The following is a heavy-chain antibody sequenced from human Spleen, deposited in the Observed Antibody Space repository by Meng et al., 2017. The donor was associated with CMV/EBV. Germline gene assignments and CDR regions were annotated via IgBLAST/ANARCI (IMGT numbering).Heavy chain of an antibody. CDR2: ISYDANND. CDR1: GFTFSTYP. CDR3: ARGGADDS. Sequence: GESLKISCAASGFTFSTYPMHWVRQAPGKGLEWLAVISYDANNDYYAGSVKGRFTISRHNSKNTLYLVMNSLRAEDTAVYYCARGGADDSWGQGTLVTVSS. V-gene: IGHV3-30*04. D-gene: IGHD1-26*01. J-gene: IGHJ4*02.